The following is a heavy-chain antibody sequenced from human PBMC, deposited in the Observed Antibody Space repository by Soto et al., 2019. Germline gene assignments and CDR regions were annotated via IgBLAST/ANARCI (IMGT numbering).Heavy chain of an antibody. Sequence: SETLSLTCTVSGASISSSGYYWGWIRQPPGKGLEWIASIYYSGSTYYNPSLQSRVTISVDTSKNQISLKLSSVTAADTAVYYCARGVEHYAYSSSLFWFDPWGQGTLVTVSS. CDR2: IYYSGST. J-gene: IGHJ5*02. V-gene: IGHV4-39*01. CDR1: GASISSSGYY. D-gene: IGHD6-6*01. CDR3: ARGVEHYAYSSSLFWFDP.